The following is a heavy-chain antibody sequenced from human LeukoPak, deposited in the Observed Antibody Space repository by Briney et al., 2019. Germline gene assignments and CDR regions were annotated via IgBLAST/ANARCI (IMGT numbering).Heavy chain of an antibody. CDR2: IYTSGST. CDR3: ASSSSWHAFDY. Sequence: SKTLSLTCTVSGGSISSYYWSWIRQPAGKGLEWIGRIYTSGSTNYNPSLKSRVTMSVDTSKNQFSLKLSSVTAADTAVYYCASSSSWHAFDYWGQGTLVTVSS. CDR1: GGSISSYY. J-gene: IGHJ4*02. D-gene: IGHD6-13*01. V-gene: IGHV4-4*07.